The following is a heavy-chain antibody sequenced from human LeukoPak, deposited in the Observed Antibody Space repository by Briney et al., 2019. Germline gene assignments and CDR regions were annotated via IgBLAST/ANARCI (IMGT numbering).Heavy chain of an antibody. CDR1: GYILTSYW. J-gene: IGHJ4*03. CDR2: IYPGDSDT. V-gene: IGHV5-51*01. CDR3: ARTFIAATGTPFNY. Sequence: AESLLRPSKGSGYILTSYWTGWVRQMPGNGLEWMGIIYPGDSDTRYSPSFQGQVTISADKSITTAYLQWSSLKASDTAMYYCARTFIAATGTPFNYWGHRYPFTVSS. D-gene: IGHD6-13*01.